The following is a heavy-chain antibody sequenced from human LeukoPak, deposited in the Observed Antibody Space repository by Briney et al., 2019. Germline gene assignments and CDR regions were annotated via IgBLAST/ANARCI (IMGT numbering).Heavy chain of an antibody. D-gene: IGHD5-12*01. CDR1: GYSISRGFY. J-gene: IGHJ6*02. CDR3: ARESGYDLNYYYYAMDV. V-gene: IGHV4-38-2*02. CDR2: IHHSGNT. Sequence: SETLSLTCSVSGYSISRGFYWGWTRQPPGKGLEWIGTIHHSGNTYYNPSLKSRVTMSVDMSTNQFSLNLTSVTAADTAVYYCARESGYDLNYYYYAMDVWGQGTTVTVS.